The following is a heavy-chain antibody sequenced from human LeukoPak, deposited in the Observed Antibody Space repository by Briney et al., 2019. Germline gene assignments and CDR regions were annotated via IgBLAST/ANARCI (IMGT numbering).Heavy chain of an antibody. J-gene: IGHJ4*02. D-gene: IGHD6-13*01. CDR2: INTNTGNP. CDR3: ARGRPGIAAAVNDY. Sequence: ASVKVSCKASGYTFTNYAMHWVRQAPGQGLEWMGWINTNTGNPTYAQGFTGRFVFSLDTSVSTAYLQISSLKAEDTAVYYCARGRPGIAAAVNDYWGQGTLVTVSS. CDR1: GYTFTNYA. V-gene: IGHV7-4-1*02.